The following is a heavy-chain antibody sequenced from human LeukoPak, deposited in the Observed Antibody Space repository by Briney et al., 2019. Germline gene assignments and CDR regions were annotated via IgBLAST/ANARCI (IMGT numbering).Heavy chain of an antibody. CDR2: IYYSGST. CDR3: ARLPDPYYFDY. Sequence: SETLSLTCTVSGGSISRSGYYWGWIRQPPGKGPEWIGNIYYSGSTYYNPSLKSRVTISADTSKNQFSLKLSSVTAADTAVYYCARLPDPYYFDYWGQGTLVTVSS. J-gene: IGHJ4*02. V-gene: IGHV4-39*01. CDR1: GGSISRSGYY.